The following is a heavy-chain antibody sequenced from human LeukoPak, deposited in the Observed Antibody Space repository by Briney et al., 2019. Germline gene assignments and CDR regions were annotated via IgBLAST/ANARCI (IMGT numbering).Heavy chain of an antibody. Sequence: SETLSLTCAVYGGSFSGYYWSWIRQPPGKGLEWIGKINHSGSTNYNPSLKSRVTISVDTSKNQFSLKLSSVTAADTAVYYCARTLQGPDTAMVYYYYYMDVWGKGTTVTVSS. CDR1: GGSFSGYY. V-gene: IGHV4-34*01. D-gene: IGHD5-18*01. CDR3: ARTLQGPDTAMVYYYYYMDV. CDR2: INHSGST. J-gene: IGHJ6*03.